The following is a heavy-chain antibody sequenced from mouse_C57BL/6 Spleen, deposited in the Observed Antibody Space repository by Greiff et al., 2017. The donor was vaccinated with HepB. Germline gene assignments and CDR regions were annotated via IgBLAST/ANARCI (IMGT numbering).Heavy chain of an antibody. J-gene: IGHJ4*01. CDR1: GYTFTSYW. D-gene: IGHD2-4*01. V-gene: IGHV1-64*01. CDR3: AHDSYYAMDY. CDR2: IHPNSGST. Sequence: QVQLQQPGAELVKPGASVKLSCKASGYTFTSYWMHWVKQRPGQGLEWIGMIHPNSGSTNYNEKFKSKATLTVDKSSSTAYMQLSILTSEDSAVYYCAHDSYYAMDYWGQGTSVTVSS.